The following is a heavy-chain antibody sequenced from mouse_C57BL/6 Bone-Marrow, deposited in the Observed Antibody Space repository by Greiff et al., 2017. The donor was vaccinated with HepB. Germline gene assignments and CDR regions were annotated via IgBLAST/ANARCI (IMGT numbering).Heavy chain of an antibody. CDR2: IAPNSGGT. Sequence: QVQLQQPGAELVKPGASVKLSCKASGYTFTSYWMHWVKQRPGRGLEWIGRIAPNSGGTKYNEKFKSKATLTVDKPSRTAYLQLSSLTSEDSAVYYCARGGYGNYVCDYWGQGTTLTVSS. CDR3: ARGGYGNYVCDY. D-gene: IGHD2-10*02. J-gene: IGHJ2*01. CDR1: GYTFTSYW. V-gene: IGHV1-72*01.